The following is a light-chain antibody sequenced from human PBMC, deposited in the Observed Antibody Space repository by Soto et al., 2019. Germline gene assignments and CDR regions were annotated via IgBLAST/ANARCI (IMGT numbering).Light chain of an antibody. CDR1: QSISGS. J-gene: IGKJ4*01. CDR3: QQYDDYSVT. V-gene: IGKV1-5*03. Sequence: DIQMTQSPSTLSASVGDRVTITCRASQSISGSLAWYQQKPGKAPKLLIYKASTLESGVPSRFSGSGSGTDFTLSISSLQPDDFATYFCQQYDDYSVTFGGGTKVEIK. CDR2: KAS.